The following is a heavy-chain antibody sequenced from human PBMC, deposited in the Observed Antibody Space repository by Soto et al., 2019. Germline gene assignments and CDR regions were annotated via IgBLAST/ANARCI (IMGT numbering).Heavy chain of an antibody. CDR3: ARGSPSSSVAFDI. CDR2: ISSSSSYI. Sequence: GGSLRLSCAASGFTFSSYSMNWVRQAPGKGLEWVSSISSSSSYIYYADSVKGRFTISRDNAKNSLYLQMNSLRAEDTAVYYCARGSPSSSVAFDIWGQGTMVTVSS. D-gene: IGHD6-6*01. V-gene: IGHV3-21*01. J-gene: IGHJ3*02. CDR1: GFTFSSYS.